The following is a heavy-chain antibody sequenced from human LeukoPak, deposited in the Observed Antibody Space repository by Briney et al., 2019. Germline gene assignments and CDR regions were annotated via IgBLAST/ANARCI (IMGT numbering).Heavy chain of an antibody. J-gene: IGHJ3*02. CDR3: ATFRYEMATINDAFDI. CDR2: IYYSGST. Sequence: NPSETLSLTCTVSGGSISSSSYYWGWIRQPPGKGLEWIGSIYYSGSTYYNPSLKSRVTISVDTSKNQFSLKLSSVTAADTAVYYCATFRYEMATINDAFDIWGQGTMVTVSS. V-gene: IGHV4-39*01. D-gene: IGHD5-24*01. CDR1: GGSISSSSYY.